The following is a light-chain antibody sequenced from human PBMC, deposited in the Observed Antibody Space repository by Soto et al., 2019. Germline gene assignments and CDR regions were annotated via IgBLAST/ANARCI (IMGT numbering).Light chain of an antibody. CDR2: DDN. J-gene: IGLJ1*01. Sequence: QSVLTQPPSVSSAPGQKVTISCSGSSSNIGGNSVSWYQQLPGTAPKLLIYDDNKRPSGIPDRFSGSKSGTSATLGITGLKNGAEADYYCGSWDSRLSAYVFGTGTKVTV. V-gene: IGLV1-51*01. CDR3: GSWDSRLSAYV. CDR1: SSNIGGNS.